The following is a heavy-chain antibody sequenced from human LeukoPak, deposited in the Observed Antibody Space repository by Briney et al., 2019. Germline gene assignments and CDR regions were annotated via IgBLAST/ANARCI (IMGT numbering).Heavy chain of an antibody. CDR1: GGSFSGYY. J-gene: IGHJ4*02. CDR3: ARSQFGYSYGSFSY. CDR2: INHSGST. D-gene: IGHD5-18*01. V-gene: IGHV4-34*01. Sequence: PSETLSLTCAVYGGSFSGYYWSWIRQPPGKGLEWIGEINHSGSTNYNPSLKSRVTISVDTSKNQFSLKLCSVTAADTALYYCARSQFGYSYGSFSYWGRGTLVTVSS.